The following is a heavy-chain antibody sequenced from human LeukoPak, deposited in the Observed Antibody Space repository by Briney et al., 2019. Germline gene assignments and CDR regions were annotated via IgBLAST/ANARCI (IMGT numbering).Heavy chain of an antibody. D-gene: IGHD2-2*01. J-gene: IGHJ4*02. CDR3: ARERVVVPAAFFDY. CDR1: GFTVSSNY. CDR2: IYSGGST. V-gene: IGHV3-66*02. Sequence: GGSLRLSCAASGFTVSSNYMSWVRQAPGKGLEWVSVIYSGGSTYYADSVEGRFTISRDNSKNTLYLQMNSLRAEDTAVYYCARERVVVPAAFFDYWGQGTLVTVSS.